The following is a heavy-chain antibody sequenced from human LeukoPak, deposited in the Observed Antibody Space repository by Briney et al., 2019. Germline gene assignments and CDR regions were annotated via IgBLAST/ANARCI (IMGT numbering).Heavy chain of an antibody. Sequence: SGGSLRLSCAASGFTFSSYAMSWVRQAPGKGLEWVSAISGSGGSTYYADSVKGRFTISRDNSKNTLYLQMNSLRAEDTAVYYCAKSRRFVEWLLPKYYFDYWGQGTLVTVSS. CDR1: GFTFSSYA. CDR3: AKSRRFVEWLLPKYYFDY. D-gene: IGHD3-3*01. J-gene: IGHJ4*02. CDR2: ISGSGGST. V-gene: IGHV3-23*01.